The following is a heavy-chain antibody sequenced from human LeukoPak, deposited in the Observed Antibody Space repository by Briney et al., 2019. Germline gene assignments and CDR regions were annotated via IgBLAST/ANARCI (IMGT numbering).Heavy chain of an antibody. CDR2: IYYSGST. CDR1: GGPISSGDYY. Sequence: RSSETLSLTCTVSGGPISSGDYYWSWIRQPPGKGLEWIGYIYYSGSTYYNPSLKSRATISVDTSKNQFSLKLSSVTAADTAVYYCARRITIFGVVAYFDYWGQGTLVTVSS. V-gene: IGHV4-30-4*01. D-gene: IGHD3-3*01. CDR3: ARRITIFGVVAYFDY. J-gene: IGHJ4*02.